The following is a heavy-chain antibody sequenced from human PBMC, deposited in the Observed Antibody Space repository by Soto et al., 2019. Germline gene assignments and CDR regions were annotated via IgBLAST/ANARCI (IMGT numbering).Heavy chain of an antibody. Sequence: ASVKVSCKASGFTFTSSAVQWVRQARGQRLEWIGWIVVGSGNTNYAQKFQERVTITRDMSRSTAYMELRSLRSEDTAVYYCAAGYSSSFGYGMDVWGQGTTVTVSS. CDR3: AAGYSSSFGYGMDV. CDR2: IVVGSGNT. J-gene: IGHJ6*02. D-gene: IGHD6-13*01. CDR1: GFTFTSSA. V-gene: IGHV1-58*01.